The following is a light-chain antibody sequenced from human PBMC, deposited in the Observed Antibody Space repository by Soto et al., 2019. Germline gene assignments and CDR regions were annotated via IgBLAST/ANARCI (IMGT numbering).Light chain of an antibody. CDR3: CSDGGNGFFAV. V-gene: IGLV2-23*01. CDR1: NSDIGSYNL. CDR2: EGT. Sequence: QSALTQPASVSGSPGQSITITCTGTNSDIGSYNLVSWYQQHPGKVPRLMIYEGTKRHSGVANRFSVSRSGNTASLTISGLQAEDEADYYCCSDGGNGFFAVFGGGTKLTVL. J-gene: IGLJ2*01.